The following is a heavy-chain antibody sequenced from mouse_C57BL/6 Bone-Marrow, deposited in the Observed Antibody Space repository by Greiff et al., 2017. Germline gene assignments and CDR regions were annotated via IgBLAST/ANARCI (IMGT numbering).Heavy chain of an antibody. CDR3: ARWGYGNYGAWFAY. CDR2: INPSNGGT. Sequence: QVQLKQPGTELVKPGASVKLSCKASGYTFTSYWMHWVKQRPGQGLEWIGNINPSNGGTNYNEKFKIKATLTVDKSSSTAYMQLSSRTSEDSAVYYCARWGYGNYGAWFAYWGQGTLVTVSA. CDR1: GYTFTSYW. D-gene: IGHD2-10*02. V-gene: IGHV1-53*01. J-gene: IGHJ3*01.